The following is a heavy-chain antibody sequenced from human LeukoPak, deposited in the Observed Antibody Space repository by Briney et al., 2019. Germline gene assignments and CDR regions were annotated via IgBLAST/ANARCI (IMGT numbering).Heavy chain of an antibody. V-gene: IGHV5-51*01. Sequence: GESLKISCKASGYSFTNYWIGWVRQMPGKGLEWMGIIYPGDSHTRYSPSFQGQVTISADKSIGTAYLQWSSLKASDTAIYYCAGGPTVHGMDVWGQGTTVTVSS. J-gene: IGHJ6*02. CDR1: GYSFTNYW. CDR3: AGGPTVHGMDV. D-gene: IGHD2-15*01. CDR2: IYPGDSHT.